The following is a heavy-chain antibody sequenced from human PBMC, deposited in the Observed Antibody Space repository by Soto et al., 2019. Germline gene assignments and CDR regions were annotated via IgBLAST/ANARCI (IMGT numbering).Heavy chain of an antibody. V-gene: IGHV3-21*01. CDR3: ARDRGSSGWYAGGWFDP. CDR2: ISSSSSNK. Sequence: EVQLVESGGGLGKPGGSLRLSCAASGFTFSSYSMDWVRQAPGTGLVWVSCISSSSSNKYYADSVKGRFTISRDNAKNSLYLQMNSRRAEDTPVYYCARDRGSSGWYAGGWFDPWGQGTLVTVSS. CDR1: GFTFSSYS. J-gene: IGHJ5*02. D-gene: IGHD6-19*01.